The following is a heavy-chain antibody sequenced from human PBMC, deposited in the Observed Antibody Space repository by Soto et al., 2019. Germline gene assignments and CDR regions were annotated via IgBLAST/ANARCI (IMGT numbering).Heavy chain of an antibody. CDR3: ASPLWFGGPLDV. CDR1: GFTFSSYG. J-gene: IGHJ6*02. V-gene: IGHV3-33*01. Sequence: GGSLRLSCAASGFTFSSYGMHCVRQAPGKGLEWVAVIWYDGSNKYYADSVKGRFTISRDNSKNTLYLQMNSLRAEDTAVYYCASPLWFGGPLDVWGQGTTVTVSS. CDR2: IWYDGSNK. D-gene: IGHD3-10*01.